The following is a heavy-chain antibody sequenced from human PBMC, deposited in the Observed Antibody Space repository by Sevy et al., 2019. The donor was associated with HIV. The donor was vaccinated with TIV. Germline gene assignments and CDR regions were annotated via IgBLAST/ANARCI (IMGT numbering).Heavy chain of an antibody. CDR3: TEGVGTSDFDY. D-gene: IGHD1-26*01. Sequence: GGSLRLSCVASGFTFSNAWMSWVRQTPGKGLEWVGRIKSKTDGGTRDFAAPGKGRFAIARDDSKNTLSLQMDSLKTEDTAVYYCTEGVGTSDFDYWGQGILVTVSS. V-gene: IGHV3-15*01. CDR1: GFTFSNAW. CDR2: IKSKTDGGTR. J-gene: IGHJ4*02.